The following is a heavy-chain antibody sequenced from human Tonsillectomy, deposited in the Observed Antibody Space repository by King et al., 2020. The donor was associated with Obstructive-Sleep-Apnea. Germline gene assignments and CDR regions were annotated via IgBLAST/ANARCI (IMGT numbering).Heavy chain of an antibody. J-gene: IGHJ4*02. CDR1: GGPFSGYY. CDR2: INHSGST. CDR3: AHTWMQLWIDRGPFFDY. V-gene: IGHV4-34*01. Sequence: VQLQQWGAGLLKPSETLSLTCAVYGGPFSGYYWSWIRQPPGKGLEWLGEINHSGSTNYNPALKSRVTISVDTTRNQSSLKLTSVTASDTAVYYCAHTWMQLWIDRGPFFDYWGQGTLVTVSS. D-gene: IGHD5-18*01.